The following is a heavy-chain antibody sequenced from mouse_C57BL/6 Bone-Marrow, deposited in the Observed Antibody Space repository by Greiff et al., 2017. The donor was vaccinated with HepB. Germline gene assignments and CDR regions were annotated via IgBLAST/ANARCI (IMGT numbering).Heavy chain of an antibody. V-gene: IGHV5-6*01. CDR2: ISRGCSYT. D-gene: IGHD1-1*01. CDR1: GFTFSSYG. J-gene: IGHJ1*03. CDR3: ARHKGLAKGNFGV. Sequence: EVQLMQSGGDLVKPGGSLKLSCKASGFTFSSYGMSWVRQTPEKGLEWVATISRGCSYTYYPDSVKGRFTISRDNAKNTLYLQLSSLKSEDTAMYDCARHKGLAKGNFGVWGTGTTVT.